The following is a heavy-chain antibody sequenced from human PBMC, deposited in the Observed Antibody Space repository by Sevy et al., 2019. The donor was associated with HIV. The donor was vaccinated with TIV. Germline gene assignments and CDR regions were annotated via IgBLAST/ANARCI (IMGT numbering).Heavy chain of an antibody. V-gene: IGHV1-24*01. CDR3: ATVGLRYFSGSSSYQGGWFDP. CDR1: GYTLTKLS. Sequence: ASVKVSCKVSGYTLTKLSIDWVRQAPGKALEWMGEFDPQDVKTISSQRFQGRLTMTVDTSTDTAYMELSSLTSEDTAVYYCATVGLRYFSGSSSYQGGWFDPWGQGTLVTVSS. CDR2: FDPQDVKT. D-gene: IGHD2-15*01. J-gene: IGHJ5*02.